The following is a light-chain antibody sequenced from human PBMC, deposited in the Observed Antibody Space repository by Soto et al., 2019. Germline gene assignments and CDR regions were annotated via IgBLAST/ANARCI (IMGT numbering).Light chain of an antibody. CDR2: EVS. V-gene: IGLV2-14*01. CDR1: SSDVGYYNY. CDR3: TSYTLSSTLHV. Sequence: QSVLTQPASVSGSPGQSITISCTGTSSDVGYYNYVSWYQQHPGKVPKLIIYEVSNRPSGVSNRFSGSKSGNTASLTISGLQAEDEADYYCTSYTLSSTLHVFGTGTKVTVL. J-gene: IGLJ1*01.